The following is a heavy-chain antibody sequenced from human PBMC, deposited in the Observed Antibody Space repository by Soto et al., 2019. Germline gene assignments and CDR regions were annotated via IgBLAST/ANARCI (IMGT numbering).Heavy chain of an antibody. CDR2: IYYSGST. CDR1: GGSISIYY. V-gene: IGHV4-59*08. CDR3: ARHNYGSGSTYFDY. J-gene: IGHJ4*02. D-gene: IGHD3-10*01. Sequence: SETLSLTCTVSGGSISIYYWSWVRQPPGKGLEWIGYIYYSGSTNYNPSLKSRVTISVDTSKNQFSLKLNSMTAADTAVYYCARHNYGSGSTYFDYWGQGTLVTVSS.